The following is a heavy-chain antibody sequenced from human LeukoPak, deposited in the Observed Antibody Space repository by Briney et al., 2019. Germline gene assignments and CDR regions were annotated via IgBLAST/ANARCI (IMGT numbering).Heavy chain of an antibody. V-gene: IGHV3-30*10. Sequence: GGSLRLSCAASGFTFSSSAMHWVRQAPGKGLEWVAIISYDGSNKYYTDSVKGRFIISRDNSKNTPYVQMNNLRPEDTAVYYCARDPKGGFSYGWGAFDIWGQGTVVTVSS. CDR3: ARDPKGGFSYGWGAFDI. CDR2: ISYDGSNK. D-gene: IGHD5-18*01. J-gene: IGHJ3*02. CDR1: GFTFSSSA.